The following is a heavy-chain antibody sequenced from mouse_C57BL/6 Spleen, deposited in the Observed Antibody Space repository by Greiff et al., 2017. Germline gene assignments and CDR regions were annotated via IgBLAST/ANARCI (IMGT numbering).Heavy chain of an antibody. Sequence: EVQLVESGGGLVKPGGSLKLSCAASGFTFSSYAMSWVRQTPEKRLEWVATISDGGSYTYYPDNVKGRFTISRDNAKNNLYLQMSHLKSEDTAMYYCARGYGSSYLYFDVWGTGTTVTVSS. CDR2: ISDGGSYT. D-gene: IGHD1-1*01. CDR3: ARGYGSSYLYFDV. J-gene: IGHJ1*03. V-gene: IGHV5-4*01. CDR1: GFTFSSYA.